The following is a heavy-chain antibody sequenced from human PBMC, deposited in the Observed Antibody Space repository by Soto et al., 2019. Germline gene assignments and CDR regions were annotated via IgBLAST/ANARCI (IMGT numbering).Heavy chain of an antibody. J-gene: IGHJ4*02. D-gene: IGHD3-3*01. CDR3: ARGWVGYDFWSGSIPDYFDY. CDR1: GFTFSDYY. Sequence: GGSLRLSCAASGFTFSDYYMSWIRQAPGKGLEWVSYISSSGSTIYYADSVKGRFTISRDNAKNSLYLQMNSLRAEDTAVYYCARGWVGYDFWSGSIPDYFDYWGQGTLVTVSS. CDR2: ISSSGSTI. V-gene: IGHV3-11*01.